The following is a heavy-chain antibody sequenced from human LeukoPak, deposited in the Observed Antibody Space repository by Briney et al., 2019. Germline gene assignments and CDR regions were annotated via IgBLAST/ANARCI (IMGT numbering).Heavy chain of an antibody. V-gene: IGHV1-2*02. D-gene: IGHD3-22*01. CDR2: INPNSGGT. J-gene: IGHJ4*02. Sequence: ASVKVSCKASGYTFTGYYMHWVRQAPGQGLEWMGWINPNSGGTNYAQKFQGRVTMTRDTSISTAYMELSRLRSDDTAVYYCARDLGYYDSSGYNYWGQGTLVTVPS. CDR1: GYTFTGYY. CDR3: ARDLGYYDSSGYNY.